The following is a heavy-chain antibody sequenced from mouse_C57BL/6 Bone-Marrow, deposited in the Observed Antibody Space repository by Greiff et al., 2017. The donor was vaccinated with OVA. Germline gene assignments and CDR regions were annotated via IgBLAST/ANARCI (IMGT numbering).Heavy chain of an antibody. CDR2: INYDGSST. V-gene: IGHV5-16*01. J-gene: IGHJ2*01. CDR3: ARDRGPIDY. CDR1: GFTFSDYY. D-gene: IGHD3-3*01. Sequence: EVQVVESEGGLVQPGSSMKLSCTASGFTFSDYYMAWVRQVPEKGLEWVANINYDGSSTYYLDSLKSRFIISRDNAKNILYLQMSSLKSEDTATYYCARDRGPIDYWGQGTTLTVSS.